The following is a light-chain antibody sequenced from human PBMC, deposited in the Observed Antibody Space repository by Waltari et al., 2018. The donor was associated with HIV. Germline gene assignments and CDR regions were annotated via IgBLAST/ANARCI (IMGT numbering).Light chain of an antibody. CDR3: QQRSNWLT. CDR1: KSVSSY. J-gene: IGKJ4*01. Sequence: EIVLTQSPATLSLSPGERDTLSCRASKSVSSYLAWYQQNPGQAPRLLIYDASNRATGIPARFSGSGSGTDFTLTISSLEPEDFAVYYCQQRSNWLTFGGGTKVEIK. V-gene: IGKV3-11*01. CDR2: DAS.